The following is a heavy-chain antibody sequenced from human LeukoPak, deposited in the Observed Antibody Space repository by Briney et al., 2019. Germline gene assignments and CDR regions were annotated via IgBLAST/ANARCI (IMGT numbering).Heavy chain of an antibody. Sequence: GGSLRLSCAASGFTFSSYSMNWARQAPGKGLEWVSSISASPYIYYADSVKGRFTISRDDSKNSLYLQMNSLRAEDTALYYCARGGLSGQRTYLFDIRGQGTMVTVSS. D-gene: IGHD2/OR15-2a*01. J-gene: IGHJ3*02. V-gene: IGHV3-21*01. CDR1: GFTFSSYS. CDR2: ISASPYI. CDR3: ARGGLSGQRTYLFDI.